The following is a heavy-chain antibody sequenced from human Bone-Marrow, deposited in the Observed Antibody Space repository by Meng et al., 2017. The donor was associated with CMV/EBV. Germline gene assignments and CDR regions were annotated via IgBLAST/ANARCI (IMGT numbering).Heavy chain of an antibody. CDR1: GFTFSSYG. D-gene: IGHD2-2*01. CDR3: AKVLSVWRWGPAPRGPFDY. Sequence: GESLKISCAASGFTFSSYGMHWVRQAPGKGLEWVAFIRYDGSNKYYADSVKGRFTISRDNSKNTLYLQMNSPRAEDTAVYYCAKVLSVWRWGPAPRGPFDYWGQGTLVTVSS. CDR2: IRYDGSNK. J-gene: IGHJ4*02. V-gene: IGHV3-30*02.